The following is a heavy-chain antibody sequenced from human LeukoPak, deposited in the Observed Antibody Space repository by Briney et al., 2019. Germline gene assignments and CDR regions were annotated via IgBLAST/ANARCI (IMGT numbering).Heavy chain of an antibody. D-gene: IGHD3-22*01. CDR1: GGTFSSYA. Sequence: ASVKVSCRASGGTFSSYAISWVRQAPGQGLEWMGGIIPIFGTANYAQKFQGRVTITTDESTSTAYMELSSLRSEDTAVYYCARVTLSTYYYDSSGYYHTGFDYWGQGTLVTVSS. CDR3: ARVTLSTYYYDSSGYYHTGFDY. CDR2: IIPIFGTA. V-gene: IGHV1-69*05. J-gene: IGHJ4*02.